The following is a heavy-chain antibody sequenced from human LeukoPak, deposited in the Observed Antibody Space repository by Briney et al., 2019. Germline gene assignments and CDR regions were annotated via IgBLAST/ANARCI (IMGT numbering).Heavy chain of an antibody. CDR3: ARRSVAAAGTYYMDV. Sequence: GGSLRLSCAASGFTFSTYAMHWVRQAPGKGLECVAVISYDGSNKYYADSVKGRFTISRDNSKNTLYLQMNSLRAEDTAVYYCARRSVAAAGTYYMDVWGKGTTVTVSS. V-gene: IGHV3-30*01. CDR1: GFTFSTYA. J-gene: IGHJ6*03. CDR2: ISYDGSNK. D-gene: IGHD6-13*01.